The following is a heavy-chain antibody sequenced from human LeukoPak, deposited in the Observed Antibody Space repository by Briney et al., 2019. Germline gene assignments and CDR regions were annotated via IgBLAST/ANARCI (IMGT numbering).Heavy chain of an antibody. D-gene: IGHD6-19*01. CDR1: GYTLTELS. Sequence: GASVKVSCKVSGYTLTELSMHWVRQAPGQGLEWMGWISAYNGNTNYAQKLQGRVTMTTDTSTSTAYMELRSLRSDDTAVYYCARNRWSSGWYALFDFDYWGQGTLVTVSS. CDR3: ARNRWSSGWYALFDFDY. CDR2: ISAYNGNT. V-gene: IGHV1-18*01. J-gene: IGHJ4*02.